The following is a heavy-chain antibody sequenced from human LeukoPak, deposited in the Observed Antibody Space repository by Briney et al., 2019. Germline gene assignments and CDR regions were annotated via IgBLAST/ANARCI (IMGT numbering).Heavy chain of an antibody. CDR1: GGSISSGGYS. J-gene: IGHJ5*02. CDR2: IYHSGST. CDR3: ARGVYYGSGSYALKHNWFDP. D-gene: IGHD3-10*01. Sequence: SQTLSLTCAVSGGSISSGGYSWSWIRQPPGKGLEWIGYIYHSGSTYYNPSLKSRVTISVDRSKNQFSLKLSSVTAADTAVYCCARGVYYGSGSYALKHNWFDPWGQGTLVTVSS. V-gene: IGHV4-30-2*01.